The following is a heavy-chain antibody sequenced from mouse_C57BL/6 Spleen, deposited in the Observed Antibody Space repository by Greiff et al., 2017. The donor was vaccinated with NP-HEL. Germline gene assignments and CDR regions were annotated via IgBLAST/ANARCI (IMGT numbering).Heavy chain of an antibody. CDR1: GYAFSSYW. V-gene: IGHV1-80*01. CDR3: ARRVVDYYAMDY. D-gene: IGHD1-1*01. J-gene: IGHJ4*01. CDR2: IYPGDGDT. Sequence: QVQLQQSGAELVKPGASVKISCKASGYAFSSYWMNWVKQRPGKGLEWIGQIYPGDGDTNYNGKFKGKATLTADKSSSTAYMQLSSLTSEDSAVYFCARRVVDYYAMDYWGQGTSVTVSS.